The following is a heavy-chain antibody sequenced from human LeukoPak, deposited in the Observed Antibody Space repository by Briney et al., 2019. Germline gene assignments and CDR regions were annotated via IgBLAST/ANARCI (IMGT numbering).Heavy chain of an antibody. V-gene: IGHV3-23*01. CDR2: ISGSDAIT. Sequence: GGSLRLSCAASGFTFSNYAMSWVRQTPGKGLEWVSAISGSDAITYYADSVKGRFTISRDNSKNTLYLQMNSLRAEDTAVYYCATYSSLNRREFQYWGQGTLLTVSS. J-gene: IGHJ1*01. CDR3: ATYSSLNRREFQY. CDR1: GFTFSNYA. D-gene: IGHD3-22*01.